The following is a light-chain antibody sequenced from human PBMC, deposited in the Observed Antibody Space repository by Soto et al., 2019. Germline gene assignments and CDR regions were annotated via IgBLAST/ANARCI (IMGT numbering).Light chain of an antibody. V-gene: IGLV2-14*03. CDR3: SSYSSTIIPYV. Sequence: QSALTQPASVSGSPGQSITISCTGTSSDVGRYDFVSWFQHLPGKAPKLLIFDVSNRPSGVSDRFSGAKSGNTASLTISGLQAEDESDYYCSSYSSTIIPYVFGTGTKVTVL. CDR2: DVS. J-gene: IGLJ1*01. CDR1: SSDVGRYDF.